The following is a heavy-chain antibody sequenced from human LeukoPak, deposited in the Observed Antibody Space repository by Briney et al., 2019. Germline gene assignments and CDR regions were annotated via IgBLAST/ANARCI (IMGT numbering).Heavy chain of an antibody. CDR3: ARDKAGEGLLDYYYYMDV. V-gene: IGHV4-39*07. CDR2: IYYSGTP. CDR1: GGSISSSSYY. Sequence: SETLSLTCTVSGGSISSSSYYWGWIRQPPGKGLEWIGTIYYSGTPYYNPSLKSRVTISVDTSKNQFSLKLSSGTAADTAVYYCARDKAGEGLLDYYYYMDVWGKGTTVTVSS. J-gene: IGHJ6*03. D-gene: IGHD7-27*01.